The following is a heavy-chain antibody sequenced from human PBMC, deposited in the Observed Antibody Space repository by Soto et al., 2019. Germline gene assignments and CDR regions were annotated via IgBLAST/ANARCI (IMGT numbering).Heavy chain of an antibody. J-gene: IGHJ6*02. CDR3: ARDITIFGVVTVYFYGMDV. Sequence: QVQLVESGGGVVRPGGSLRLSCAASGFTFSGYAIHWVRQAPGKGLEWVTVISYDGSNKYYADSVKGRFTISRDNSESTLYLQMSSLRVEDTAVYYCARDITIFGVVTVYFYGMDVWGQGTTVTVSS. CDR2: ISYDGSNK. D-gene: IGHD3-3*01. CDR1: GFTFSGYA. V-gene: IGHV3-30-3*01.